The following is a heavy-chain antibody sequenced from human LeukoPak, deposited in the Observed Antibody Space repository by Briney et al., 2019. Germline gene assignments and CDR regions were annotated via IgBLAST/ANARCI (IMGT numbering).Heavy chain of an antibody. J-gene: IGHJ6*02. CDR1: GGSFSGYY. Sequence: SETLSLTCAVYGGSFSGYYWSWIRQPPGKGLEWIGSIYYSGNAYYNQSLKSRVTISVDTSKNQFSLKVNSVTATDTAVYYCSRRLRPGFPDHQNYYYDMDVWGQGTTVTVSS. CDR3: SRRLRPGFPDHQNYYYDMDV. CDR2: IYYSGNA. V-gene: IGHV4-34*01. D-gene: IGHD3-10*02.